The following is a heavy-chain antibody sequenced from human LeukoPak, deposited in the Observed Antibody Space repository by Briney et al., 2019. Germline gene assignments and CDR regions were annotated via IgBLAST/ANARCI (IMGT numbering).Heavy chain of an antibody. CDR3: ARADGYNYVHLKY. CDR2: IIPIFGTA. CDR1: GGTFSSYA. J-gene: IGHJ4*02. Sequence: SVKVSCKASGGTFSSYAISWVRQAPGQGLEWMGGIIPIFGTANYAQRFQGRVTITTDESTSIAYMELSSLRSEDTAVYYCARADGYNYVHLKYWGQGTLVTVSS. D-gene: IGHD5-24*01. V-gene: IGHV1-69*05.